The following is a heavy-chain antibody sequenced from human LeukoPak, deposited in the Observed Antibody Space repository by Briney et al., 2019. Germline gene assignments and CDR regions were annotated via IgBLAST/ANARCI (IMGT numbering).Heavy chain of an antibody. J-gene: IGHJ5*02. CDR1: GGSLSSYY. CDR2: VYDSGST. D-gene: IGHD2-15*01. Sequence: PSETLSLTCTVSGGSLSSYYWSWIRQPPGRGLEWIGNVYDSGSTNYNPSLKSRVTISVDTSKNQFSLMLTSVTAADTAVYYCAGHQRWSSLDPWGQGILVTVSS. V-gene: IGHV4-59*08. CDR3: AGHQRWSSLDP.